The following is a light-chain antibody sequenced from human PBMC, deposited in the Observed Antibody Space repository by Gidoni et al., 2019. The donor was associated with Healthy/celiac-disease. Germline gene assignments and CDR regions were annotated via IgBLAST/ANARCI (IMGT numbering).Light chain of an antibody. CDR3: QTWGTGIRV. V-gene: IGLV4-69*01. CDR2: LNSAGSH. J-gene: IGLJ2*01. Sequence: QLVLTQSPSASAFLGASVKLTCTLSSGHSSYAIAWPQQQPEKAPRYLMKLNSAGSHSKGDGIPDRFSGSSSGAERYLTISSLQSEDEADYYCQTWGTGIRVFGGGTKLTVL. CDR1: SGHSSYA.